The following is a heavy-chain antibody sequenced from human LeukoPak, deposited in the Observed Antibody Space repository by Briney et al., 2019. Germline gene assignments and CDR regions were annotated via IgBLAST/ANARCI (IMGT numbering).Heavy chain of an antibody. Sequence: PSETLSLTCTVSGGPISRYYGSSLRQPPGKGLEWIGYIYYSGSTNYNPSLKSRVTISVDTSKNQFSLKLSSVTAADTAVYYCARHLEYYYYYGMDIWGQGTTVTVSS. CDR1: GGPISRYY. CDR3: ARHLEYYYYYGMDI. CDR2: IYYSGST. V-gene: IGHV4-59*08. J-gene: IGHJ6*02.